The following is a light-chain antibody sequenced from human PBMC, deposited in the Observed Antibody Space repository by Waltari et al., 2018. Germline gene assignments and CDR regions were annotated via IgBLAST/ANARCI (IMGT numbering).Light chain of an antibody. CDR2: EVT. CDR3: CSYAGDYSLV. V-gene: IGLV2-23*02. J-gene: IGLJ3*02. Sequence: QSALTQPASVSGSPGQSITFSCTGTSSDVGNYNLVSWYPHFAGEAPKLIIYEVTKRPPGVSDRFSGAKSGNTASLTISGLQTEDEGDYYCCSYAGDYSLVFGEGTKLTVL. CDR1: SSDVGNYNL.